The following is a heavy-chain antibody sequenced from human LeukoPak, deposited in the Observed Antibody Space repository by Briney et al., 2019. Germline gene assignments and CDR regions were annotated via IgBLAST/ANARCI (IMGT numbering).Heavy chain of an antibody. D-gene: IGHD6-19*01. Sequence: SETLSLTCTVPGGSVSSGHYYGSWIRQPPGKGLEWIGYIYCSGSTNYDPCLKSRVTISVDTSKNEFSLKLSSVTAADTAVYYCARLWAWLVRRQYYFDFWGQGTLVTVSS. CDR2: IYCSGST. CDR1: GGSVSSGHYY. V-gene: IGHV4-61*01. J-gene: IGHJ4*02. CDR3: ARLWAWLVRRQYYFDF.